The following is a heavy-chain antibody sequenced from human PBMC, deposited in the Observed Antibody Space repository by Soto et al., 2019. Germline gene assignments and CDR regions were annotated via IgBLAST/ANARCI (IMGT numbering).Heavy chain of an antibody. D-gene: IGHD3-3*01. Sequence: SETLSLTCTVSGGSFKSGSYSWSWIRQPPGKGLEWIGYVYRTGRTSYNPSLKSRVSISMDTSKNQFSLNLDSVTAADTAVYFCARDFAYFDSWGQGTLVTVSS. CDR2: VYRTGRT. CDR1: GGSFKSGSYS. J-gene: IGHJ4*02. V-gene: IGHV4-61*01. CDR3: ARDFAYFDS.